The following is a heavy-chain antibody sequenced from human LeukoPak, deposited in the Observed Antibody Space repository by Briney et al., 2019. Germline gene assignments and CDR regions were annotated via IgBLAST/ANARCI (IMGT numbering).Heavy chain of an antibody. CDR1: GYTFTSYS. Sequence: ASVKVSCKASGYTFTSYSLHWVRQAPGQGLEWMGIINPSGNSAGYAQKFQGRVTMTRDMSASTVYMELSSLRSDDTAVYYCARVVRGLGWFDPWGQGTLVTVSS. D-gene: IGHD3-10*01. J-gene: IGHJ5*02. CDR2: INPSGNSA. V-gene: IGHV1-46*01. CDR3: ARVVRGLGWFDP.